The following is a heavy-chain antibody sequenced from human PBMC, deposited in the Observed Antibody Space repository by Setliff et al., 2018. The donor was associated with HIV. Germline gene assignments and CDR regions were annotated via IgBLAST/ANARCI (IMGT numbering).Heavy chain of an antibody. V-gene: IGHV3-33*01. J-gene: IGHJ4*02. D-gene: IGHD3-9*01. Sequence: PGGSLRLSCAASGFNLSCYGMHWVRQTSGKGLEWVAVIWYDGSNKYYEDSVKVRLTISRDNSKNTLYLQMNSVRPEDTAIYFCARNRDILSDYYVDFDYWGQGTLVTVSS. CDR3: ARNRDILSDYYVDFDY. CDR1: GFNLSCYG. CDR2: IWYDGSNK.